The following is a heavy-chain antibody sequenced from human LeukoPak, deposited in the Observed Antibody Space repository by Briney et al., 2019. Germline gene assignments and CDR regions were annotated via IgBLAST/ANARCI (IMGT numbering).Heavy chain of an antibody. D-gene: IGHD3-10*01. J-gene: IGHJ4*02. CDR2: INPNSGGT. CDR3: ARGGLWFGELLVDY. CDR1: GYSFTGHY. Sequence: ASVKVSCKASGYSFTGHYLHWVRQAPGQGLEWMGWINPNSGGTNYAQKFQGRVTMTRDTSISTAYMELSRLRSDDTAVYYCARGGLWFGELLVDYWGQGTLVTVSS. V-gene: IGHV1-2*02.